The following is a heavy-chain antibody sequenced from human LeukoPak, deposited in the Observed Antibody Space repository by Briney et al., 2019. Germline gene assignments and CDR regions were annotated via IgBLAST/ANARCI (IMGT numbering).Heavy chain of an antibody. CDR3: ARDPGGGARRAFDI. D-gene: IGHD2-21*01. CDR2: ISSSSSYI. CDR1: GFTFSSYS. J-gene: IGHJ3*02. V-gene: IGHV3-21*01. Sequence: GGSLRLSCAASGFTFSSYSMNWVRQAPGKGLEWVSSISSSSSYIYYADSVKGRFTISRDNTKNSVYLQMNSLRAEDTAVYYCARDPGGGARRAFDIWGQGTMVTVSS.